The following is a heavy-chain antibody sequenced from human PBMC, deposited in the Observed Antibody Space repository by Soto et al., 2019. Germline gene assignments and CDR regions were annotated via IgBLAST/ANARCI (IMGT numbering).Heavy chain of an antibody. CDR2: IWYDGSSQ. CDR1: GFTFRNSV. D-gene: IGHD4-4*01. V-gene: IGHV3-30*02. J-gene: IGHJ6*02. Sequence: GGSLRLSCEASGFTFRNSVMEWIRQAPGKGLEWVARIWYDGSSQYYADSVNGRFTISRDNSKNTLYMEMNSVRVEDTAVYYCARDMDSNYDGMDVWGQGTTVTVSS. CDR3: ARDMDSNYDGMDV.